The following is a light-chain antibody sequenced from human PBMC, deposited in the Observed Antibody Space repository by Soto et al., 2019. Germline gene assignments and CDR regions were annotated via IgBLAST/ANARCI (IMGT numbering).Light chain of an antibody. Sequence: QSVLTQPASVSGSPGQSITISCTGTSSDVGGYNYVSWYQQHPGKAPKRMIYEVSNRPSGVSNRFSGSKSGNTASLTISGLQAEDEADYYCSSYTSSSTHYVFGTGTKVTVL. J-gene: IGLJ1*01. CDR1: SSDVGGYNY. CDR3: SSYTSSSTHYV. V-gene: IGLV2-14*01. CDR2: EVS.